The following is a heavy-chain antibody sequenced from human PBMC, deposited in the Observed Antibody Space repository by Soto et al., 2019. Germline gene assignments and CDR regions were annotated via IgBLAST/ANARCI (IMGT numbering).Heavy chain of an antibody. V-gene: IGHV3-48*02. J-gene: IGHJ4*02. CDR1: GFTFSSYS. D-gene: IGHD4-4*01. Sequence: GGSLRLSCAASGFTFSSYSMDWVRQAPGKGLEWLSYITSSGNTIYYADAVKGRFTISRDNAKNSLYLQMNSLRDEDTAVYYCARDFPSAVTTVLDHWGQGTLVTVSS. CDR2: ITSSGNTI. CDR3: ARDFPSAVTTVLDH.